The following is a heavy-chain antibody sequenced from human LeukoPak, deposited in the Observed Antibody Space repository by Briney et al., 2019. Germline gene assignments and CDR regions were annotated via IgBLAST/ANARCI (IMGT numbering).Heavy chain of an antibody. CDR3: ARSSLDYGDHADAFDI. J-gene: IGHJ3*02. D-gene: IGHD4-17*01. CDR1: GGSISSYY. V-gene: IGHV4-4*07. CDR2: IYTSGST. Sequence: SETLSLTCTVSGGSISSYYWSWIRQPAGKGLEWIGRIYTSGSTNYNPSLKSRVTMSVDTSKNQFSLKLSSVTAADTAVYYCARSSLDYGDHADAFDIWGQGTMVTVSS.